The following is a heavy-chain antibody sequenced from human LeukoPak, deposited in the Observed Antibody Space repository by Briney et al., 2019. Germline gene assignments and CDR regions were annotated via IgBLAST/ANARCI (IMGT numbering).Heavy chain of an antibody. CDR1: GGSISSYY. D-gene: IGHD3-9*01. CDR2: IYYSGST. J-gene: IGHJ4*02. CDR3: ARGYYDILTGYQPTPFDY. V-gene: IGHV4-59*01. Sequence: SETLSLTCTVSGGSISSYYWSWIRQPPGKGLEWIGYIYYSGSTNYNPSLKSRVTISVDTSKNQFSLKLSSVTAADTAVYYCARGYYDILTGYQPTPFDYWGQGTLVTVSS.